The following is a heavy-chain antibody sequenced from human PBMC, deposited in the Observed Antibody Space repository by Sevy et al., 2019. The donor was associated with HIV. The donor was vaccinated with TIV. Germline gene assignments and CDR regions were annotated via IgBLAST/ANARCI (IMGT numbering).Heavy chain of an antibody. CDR1: GFTFSGSA. Sequence: GGSLRLSCAASGFTFSGSAMHWVRQASGKGLEWVGRIRSKANSYATAYAASVKGRFTISRDDSKNTAYLQMNSLKTEDTAGYYCTRHSERVVVAATGYYYYMDVWGKGTTVTVSS. CDR3: TRHSERVVVAATGYYYYMDV. J-gene: IGHJ6*03. D-gene: IGHD2-15*01. V-gene: IGHV3-73*01. CDR2: IRSKANSYAT.